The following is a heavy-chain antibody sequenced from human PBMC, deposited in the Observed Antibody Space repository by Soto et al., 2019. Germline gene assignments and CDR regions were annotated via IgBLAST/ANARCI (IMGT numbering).Heavy chain of an antibody. D-gene: IGHD6-6*01. J-gene: IGHJ4*02. CDR3: ARSSIAPRLFMYPFDY. CDR1: GGSISSAAYC. CDR2: IYDGGTT. Sequence: SETLSLTCTVSGGSISSAAYCWSWIRQSPDKGLEWIGHIYDGGTTYSSPSLKGRVTISLDTSKNQFSLRLNSVTAADTAVYYCARSSIAPRLFMYPFDYWGQGTLVTVSS. V-gene: IGHV4-39*01.